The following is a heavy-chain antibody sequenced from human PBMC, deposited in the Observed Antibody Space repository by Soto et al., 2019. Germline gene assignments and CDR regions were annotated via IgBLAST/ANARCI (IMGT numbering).Heavy chain of an antibody. Sequence: SETLSLTCSVSGGSLSTATYYWSWIRQHPGKGLEWIGYIYYSGTTYYNPSLKGRVTISLDTSKDQFSLKLSSVTAADTAVYYCARMQGYSSFHPVDYWGKGPLVTVSS. CDR2: IYYSGTT. V-gene: IGHV4-31*02. CDR3: ARMQGYSSFHPVDY. D-gene: IGHD6-13*01. J-gene: IGHJ4*02. CDR1: GGSLSTATYY.